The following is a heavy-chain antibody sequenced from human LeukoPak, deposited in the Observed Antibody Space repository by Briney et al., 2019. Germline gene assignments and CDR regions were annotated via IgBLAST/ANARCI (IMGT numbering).Heavy chain of an antibody. CDR1: GFTVSSNY. Sequence: PGGSLRLSCAASGFTVSSNYMSWVRQAPGKGLEWVSVIYSGGSTYYADSVKGRFIISRDNSKNTLYLQMNSLRAEDTAVYYCARETGMGGSYGRGFDYWGQGTLVTVSS. D-gene: IGHD1-26*01. J-gene: IGHJ4*02. V-gene: IGHV3-53*01. CDR2: IYSGGST. CDR3: ARETGMGGSYGRGFDY.